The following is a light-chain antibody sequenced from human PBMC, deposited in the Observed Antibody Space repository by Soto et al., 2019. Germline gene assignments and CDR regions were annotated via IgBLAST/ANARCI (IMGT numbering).Light chain of an antibody. CDR3: QKYGSSPLT. V-gene: IGKV3-20*01. Sequence: EIVLTQSPGTLSLSPGERATLSCRASQSVSSSYLAWYQQKPGQAPRLLIYGASSRATGIPDRFSGSGSGTDFTITIIRLEPEDFAVYYCQKYGSSPLTFGVVTKVEIK. J-gene: IGKJ4*01. CDR2: GAS. CDR1: QSVSSSY.